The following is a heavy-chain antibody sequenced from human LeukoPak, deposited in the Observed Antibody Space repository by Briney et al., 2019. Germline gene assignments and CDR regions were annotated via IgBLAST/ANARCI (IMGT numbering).Heavy chain of an antibody. CDR1: GFTFSTYA. J-gene: IGHJ5*02. V-gene: IGHV3-23*01. CDR3: VNWFDP. Sequence: GGSLRLSCAASGFTFSTYAMSCVRQAPGKGLEWVSGISGSGSSTYYADSVKGRFTISRDNSKNILYLQMNSLRAEDTAVYYCVNWFDPWGQGTLVTVSS. CDR2: ISGSGSST.